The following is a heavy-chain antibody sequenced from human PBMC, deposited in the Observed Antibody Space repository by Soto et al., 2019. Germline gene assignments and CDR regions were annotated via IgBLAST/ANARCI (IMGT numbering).Heavy chain of an antibody. D-gene: IGHD3-3*01. CDR1: GGSISSCGYY. CDR3: ARMEVSSNYYYYGMDV. CDR2: IYYSGST. J-gene: IGHJ6*02. Sequence: SETLSLTCTVSGGSISSCGYYWSWIRQHPGKGLDWIGYIYYSGSTYYNPSLKSRVTISVDTSKNQFSLKLSSVTAADTAVYYCARMEVSSNYYYYGMDVWGQGTTVTVSS. V-gene: IGHV4-31*03.